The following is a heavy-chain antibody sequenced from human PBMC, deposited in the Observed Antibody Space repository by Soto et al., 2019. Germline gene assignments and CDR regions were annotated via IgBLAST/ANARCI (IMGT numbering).Heavy chain of an antibody. CDR1: GFTFSSYA. D-gene: IGHD6-13*01. V-gene: IGHV3-23*01. J-gene: IGHJ6*02. Sequence: PGGSLRLSCAASGFTFSSYAMSWVRQAPGKGLEWVSAISGSGGSTYYADSVKGRFTISRDNSKNTLYLQMNSLRAEDTAVYYCAKDPYSSSPDGSYYYGMDVWGQGTTVTVSS. CDR2: ISGSGGST. CDR3: AKDPYSSSPDGSYYYGMDV.